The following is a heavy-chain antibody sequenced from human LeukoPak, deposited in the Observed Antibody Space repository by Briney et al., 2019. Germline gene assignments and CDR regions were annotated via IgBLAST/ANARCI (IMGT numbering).Heavy chain of an antibody. V-gene: IGHV3-21*04. CDR3: ARDFNDYYGSGSYYNFDY. Sequence: GGSLRLSCAASGFTFSSYSMNWVRQAPGKGLEWVSSISSSSSYIYYADSVKGRFTISRDNAKNSLYLQMNSLGAEDTAVYYCARDFNDYYGSGSYYNFDYWGQGTPVTVSS. CDR1: GFTFSSYS. J-gene: IGHJ4*02. CDR2: ISSSSSYI. D-gene: IGHD3-10*01.